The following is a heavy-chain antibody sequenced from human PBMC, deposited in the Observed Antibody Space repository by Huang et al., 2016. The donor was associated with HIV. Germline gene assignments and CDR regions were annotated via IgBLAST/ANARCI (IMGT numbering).Heavy chain of an antibody. CDR3: ARGRGTSWSFFDT. CDR1: GDSLSGFF. D-gene: IGHD2-2*01. CDR2: ITQSGRT. J-gene: IGHJ5*02. Sequence: QVRLDQWGAGLLKPSETLTLTCAVYGDSLSGFFWSWIRQSPGRGLEWIGEITQSGRTNYNPSLKSRVTIAIDTSMKQFSLKLKSVTADDTSTYYCARGRGTSWSFFDTWGQGSFVTVSS. V-gene: IGHV4-34*01.